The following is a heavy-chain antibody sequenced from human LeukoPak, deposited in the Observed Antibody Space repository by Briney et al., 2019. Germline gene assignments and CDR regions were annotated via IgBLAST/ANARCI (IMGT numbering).Heavy chain of an antibody. J-gene: IGHJ4*02. D-gene: IGHD3-22*01. CDR2: ISGSGGST. CDR3: AKDLQSITMIVVVMGDY. V-gene: IGHV3-23*01. Sequence: GGSLRLSCAASGFTFSSYAMSWVRQAPGKGLEWVSAISGSGGSTYYADSVKGRFTTSRDNSKNTLYLQMNSLRAEDTAVYYCAKDLQSITMIVVVMGDYWGQGTLVTVSS. CDR1: GFTFSSYA.